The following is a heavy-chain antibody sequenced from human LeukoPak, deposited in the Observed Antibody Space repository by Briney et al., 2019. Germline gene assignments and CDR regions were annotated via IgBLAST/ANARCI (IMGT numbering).Heavy chain of an antibody. Sequence: GSSVKVSCKASGGTFSSYAISWVRQAPGQGLEWMGRIIPILGIANYAQNFQGRVTITADKSTSTAYMELSSLRSEDTAVYYCARIRGWISNNWFDPWGQGTLVTVSS. J-gene: IGHJ5*02. D-gene: IGHD6-19*01. CDR2: IIPILGIA. CDR3: ARIRGWISNNWFDP. CDR1: GGTFSSYA. V-gene: IGHV1-69*04.